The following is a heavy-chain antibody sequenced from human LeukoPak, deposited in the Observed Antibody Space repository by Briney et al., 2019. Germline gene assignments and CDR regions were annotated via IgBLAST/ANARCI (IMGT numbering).Heavy chain of an antibody. J-gene: IGHJ4*02. Sequence: PGESLRLSCAASGFTFSDAWMSWVRQAPGKGLEWVGRIKSKADGGTIDYPAHVRGRFTISRDVSKNTLYLEMNSLRAEDTAVYYCARGVPYASWSGPHYSGYWGQGTLVTVSS. CDR1: GFTFSDAW. D-gene: IGHD3-3*01. V-gene: IGHV3-15*01. CDR2: IKSKADGGTI. CDR3: ARGVPYASWSGPHYSGY.